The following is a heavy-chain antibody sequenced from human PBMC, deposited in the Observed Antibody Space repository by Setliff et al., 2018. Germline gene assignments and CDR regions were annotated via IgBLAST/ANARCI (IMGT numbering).Heavy chain of an antibody. J-gene: IGHJ4*02. CDR2: INPIGGGA. CDR3: AGVDVLTAFPF. D-gene: IGHD3-9*01. CDR1: GYTFAGYY. Sequence: GASVKVSCKASGYTFAGYYIHWVRQTPGQGLEWMGHINPIGGGATYAQKFHGRVTMTRDSSTSTVYMELNSLGADDTATYYCAGVDVLTAFPFWGQGTLVTVSS. V-gene: IGHV1-2*06.